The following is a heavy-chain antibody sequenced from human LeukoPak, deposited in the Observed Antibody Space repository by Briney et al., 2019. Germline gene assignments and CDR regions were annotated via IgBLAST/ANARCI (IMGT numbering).Heavy chain of an antibody. CDR2: ISSSSSTI. CDR3: ARGSRLLDY. J-gene: IGHJ4*02. D-gene: IGHD1-26*01. CDR1: GFTFSSYS. V-gene: IGHV3-48*01. Sequence: GGSLRLSCAASGFTFSSYSMNWVRQAPGKGLEWVSYISSSSSTIYYADSVKGRFTISRDNAKNSLYLQMNSLRAEDTAVYYCARGSRLLDYWGQGTLVTVSS.